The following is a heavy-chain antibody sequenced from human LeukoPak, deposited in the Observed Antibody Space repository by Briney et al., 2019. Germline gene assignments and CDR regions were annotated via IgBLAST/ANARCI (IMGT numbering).Heavy chain of an antibody. CDR2: IKQAGSEN. CDR3: AKDLMDWSIVVVIIPTDAFDI. D-gene: IGHD3-22*01. CDR1: GFTFSSYW. V-gene: IGHV3-7*03. J-gene: IGHJ3*02. Sequence: GGSLRLSCAASGFTFSSYWMSWVRQAPGKGLEWVANIKQAGSENSYVDSVKGRFTISRDNAKNTLYLQMNSLRAEDTAVYYCAKDLMDWSIVVVIIPTDAFDIWGQGTMVTVSS.